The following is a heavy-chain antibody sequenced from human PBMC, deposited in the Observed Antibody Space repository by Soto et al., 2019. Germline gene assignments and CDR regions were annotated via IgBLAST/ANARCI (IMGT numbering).Heavy chain of an antibody. CDR3: ARGSPRGYSGYHSGDYYYGMDV. CDR1: GGSFSGYY. CDR2: INHSGST. J-gene: IGHJ6*02. Sequence: SETLSITCAIYGGSFSGYYWSWIREPPGKGLDWIGEINHSGSTNFNPSLKSRVTISVDTSKNQFSLKLSSVTAADTAVYYCARGSPRGYSGYHSGDYYYGMDVWGQGTTIT. D-gene: IGHD5-12*01. V-gene: IGHV4-34*01.